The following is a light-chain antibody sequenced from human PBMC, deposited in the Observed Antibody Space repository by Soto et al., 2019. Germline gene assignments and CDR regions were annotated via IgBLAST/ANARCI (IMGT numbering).Light chain of an antibody. Sequence: DIQMTQSPSTLSASVGGRVTITCRASQSISTWLAWYQQKPGKAPKLLIYQASSLERGVPSRFSGSGSGTELTLTVSSLQPDDFATYYCQQYYNYSTFGQGTKVEIK. V-gene: IGKV1-5*03. J-gene: IGKJ1*01. CDR2: QAS. CDR1: QSISTW. CDR3: QQYYNYST.